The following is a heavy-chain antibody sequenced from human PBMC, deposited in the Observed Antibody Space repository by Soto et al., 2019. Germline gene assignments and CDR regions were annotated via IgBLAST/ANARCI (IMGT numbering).Heavy chain of an antibody. CDR2: ISAYNGNT. V-gene: IGHV1-18*01. CDR1: GYTFTGYG. Sequence: GASVKVSCKASGYTFTGYGISWVRQAPGQGLEWMGWISAYNGNTNYAQKLQGRVTMTTDTSTSTAYMELRSLRSDDTAVYYCARVGIEYYDSSGYYYGEDYWGQGTLVTVSS. J-gene: IGHJ4*02. D-gene: IGHD3-22*01. CDR3: ARVGIEYYDSSGYYYGEDY.